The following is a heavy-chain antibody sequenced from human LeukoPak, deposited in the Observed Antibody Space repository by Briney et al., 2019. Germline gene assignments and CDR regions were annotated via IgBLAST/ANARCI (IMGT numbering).Heavy chain of an antibody. Sequence: GGSLRLSCAASGFTFSSYVMHWVRQAPGKGLEWVAIISYDGSNEYYADSVKGRFTISRDNSKNTLYLQMNSLRAADTAVYYCARYSGYDLNWFDPWGQGTLVTVSS. V-gene: IGHV3-30*04. CDR2: ISYDGSNE. CDR1: GFTFSSYV. J-gene: IGHJ5*02. D-gene: IGHD5-12*01. CDR3: ARYSGYDLNWFDP.